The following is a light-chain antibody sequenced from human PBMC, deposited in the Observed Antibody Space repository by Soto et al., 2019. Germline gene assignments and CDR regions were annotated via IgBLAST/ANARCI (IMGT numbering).Light chain of an antibody. V-gene: IGLV2-14*01. J-gene: IGLJ1*01. CDR3: NSYTSNNTYV. CDR2: EVN. CDR1: SSDVGGYNY. Sequence: QSALTQPASVSGSPGQSITISCTGTSSDVGGYNYVSWYQQHPGKAPKLMIYEVNNRPSGVSNRFSGSKSGNTASLTISGLQAEDEGDYYCNSYTSNNTYVFGTGTKLTVL.